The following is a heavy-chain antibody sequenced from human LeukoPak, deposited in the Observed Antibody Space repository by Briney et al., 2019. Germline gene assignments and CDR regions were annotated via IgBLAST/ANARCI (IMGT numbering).Heavy chain of an antibody. CDR1: GGSISSGGYY. Sequence: PSETLSLTCTVSGGSISSGGYYWSWIRQHPGKGLEWIGYIYYSGSTYYSPSLKSRVTISVDTSKNQFSLKLSSVTAADTAVYYCARACRVEYYDFWSGYSSPNWFDPWGQGTLVTVSS. V-gene: IGHV4-31*03. CDR3: ARACRVEYYDFWSGYSSPNWFDP. D-gene: IGHD3-3*01. CDR2: IYYSGST. J-gene: IGHJ5*02.